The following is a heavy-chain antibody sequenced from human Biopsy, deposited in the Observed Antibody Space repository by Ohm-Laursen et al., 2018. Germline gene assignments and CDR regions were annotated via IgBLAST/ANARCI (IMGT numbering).Heavy chain of an antibody. CDR3: ARWSADMGTYDNSGYYVGPNTYYGMDV. V-gene: IGHV1-69*06. D-gene: IGHD3-22*01. J-gene: IGHJ6*02. CDR2: SIPLFNTA. Sequence: GASVKVSCKASGGTFTNLAVGWVRQAPGQGLEWVGSSIPLFNTANYADKFQGRVTLTADKSTTTAYMELSSLRSEDTAIYYCARWSADMGTYDNSGYYVGPNTYYGMDVWGQGTTVTVSS. CDR1: GGTFTNLA.